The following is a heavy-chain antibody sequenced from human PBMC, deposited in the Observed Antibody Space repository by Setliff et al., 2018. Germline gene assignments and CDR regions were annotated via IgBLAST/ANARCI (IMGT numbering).Heavy chain of an antibody. D-gene: IGHD2-21*02. CDR2: IYNSGAT. CDR3: ARGFDVCGGGACYTDGPYYFDY. J-gene: IGHJ4*02. Sequence: SETLSLTCNVSGGSISTYHWSWIRQPPGKRLEWIGYIYNSGATTYNPSLKSRVTISVDTSKNQFSLKLSSVAAADTAVYYCARGFDVCGGGACYTDGPYYFDYWGLGTLVTVSS. V-gene: IGHV4-59*12. CDR1: GGSISTYH.